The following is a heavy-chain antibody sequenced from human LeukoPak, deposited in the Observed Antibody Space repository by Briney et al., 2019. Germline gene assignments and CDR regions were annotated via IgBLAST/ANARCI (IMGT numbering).Heavy chain of an antibody. CDR2: INPNSGDT. V-gene: IGHV1-2*02. CDR3: ATDRYSSSSGRFDP. D-gene: IGHD6-6*01. J-gene: IGHJ5*02. CDR1: GYTFTTYY. Sequence: ASVKLSFKASGYTFTTYYMHWVRQAPGQGLEWMGWINPNSGDTNYAQTFQGRVTMTRDTSITTAYMELSRLRSDDTAVYYCATDRYSSSSGRFDPWGQGPLVTVSS.